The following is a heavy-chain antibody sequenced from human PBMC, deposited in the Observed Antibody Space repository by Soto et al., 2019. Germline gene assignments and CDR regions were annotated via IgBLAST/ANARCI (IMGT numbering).Heavy chain of an antibody. CDR1: GFTFGDFG. CDR3: AKGTRDSSGGTRQGDFFYMGG. Sequence: EVQLVESGGGLVQPGRSLRLSCEVSGFTFGDFGMHWVRRAPGKGLEWVSGISWHGGGKGYGDSVKGRFTISRDNSKNSLYLHMKSLRSVAAALYYGAKGTRDSSGGTRQGDFFYMGGGGNGTTVTVSS. J-gene: IGHJ6*03. D-gene: IGHD2-15*01. V-gene: IGHV3-9*01. CDR2: ISWHGGGK.